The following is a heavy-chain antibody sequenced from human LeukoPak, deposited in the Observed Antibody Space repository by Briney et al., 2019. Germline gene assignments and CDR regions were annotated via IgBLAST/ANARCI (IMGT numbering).Heavy chain of an antibody. D-gene: IGHD6-13*01. J-gene: IGHJ1*01. Sequence: SETLSLTCTVSGGSISSSSYYWGWIRQPPGKGLEWIGSIYYSGSTYYNPSLKRRVTISVDTSKNQFYLKLSSVTAPDTAVYYCARHPVSSAAGTVPGEYFQHWGQGTLVTVSS. CDR1: GGSISSSSYY. CDR3: ARHPVSSAAGTVPGEYFQH. CDR2: IYYSGST. V-gene: IGHV4-39*01.